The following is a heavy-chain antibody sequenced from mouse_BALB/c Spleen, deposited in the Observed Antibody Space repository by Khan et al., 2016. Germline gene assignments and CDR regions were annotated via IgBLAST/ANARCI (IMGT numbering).Heavy chain of an antibody. V-gene: IGHV7-3*02. D-gene: IGHD1-1*01. Sequence: EVELVESGGGMVQPGGSLRLSCATSGFTLTDYYISWVRQPPGKALEWLGFICNKAKGSTTEYSAAVKARLTTSRDTSHTFLYLQMNILRDEDSATYYCARDVSYGSSPYWYFDVWGAGTTVTVAS. CDR3: ARDVSYGSSPYWYFDV. CDR2: ICNKAKGSTT. J-gene: IGHJ1*01. CDR1: GFTLTDYY.